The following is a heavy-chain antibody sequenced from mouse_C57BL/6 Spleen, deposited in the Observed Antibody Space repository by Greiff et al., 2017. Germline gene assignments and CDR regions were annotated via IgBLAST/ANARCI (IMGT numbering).Heavy chain of an antibody. D-gene: IGHD2-1*01. CDR2: INPYNGGT. Sequence: EVQVVESGPVLVKPGASVKMSCKASGYTFTDYYMNWVKQSHGKSLEWIGVINPYNGGTSYNQKFKGKATLTVDKSSSTAYMELNSLTSEDSAVYYCAREGFYSEAYWGQGTLVTVSA. J-gene: IGHJ3*01. CDR3: AREGFYSEAY. V-gene: IGHV1-19*01. CDR1: GYTFTDYY.